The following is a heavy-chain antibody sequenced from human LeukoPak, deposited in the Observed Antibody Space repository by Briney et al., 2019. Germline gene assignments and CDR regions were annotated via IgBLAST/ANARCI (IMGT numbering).Heavy chain of an antibody. CDR3: ASWGPSGSYYIDWFDP. CDR2: ISSSSSTI. Sequence: GGSLRLSCAASGFTFSDYYMSWIRQAPGKGLEWVSYISSSSSTIYYADSVKGRFTTSRDNAKNSLYLQMNSLRAEDTAVYYCASWGPSGSYYIDWFDPWGQGTLVTVSS. CDR1: GFTFSDYY. D-gene: IGHD1-26*01. J-gene: IGHJ5*02. V-gene: IGHV3-11*04.